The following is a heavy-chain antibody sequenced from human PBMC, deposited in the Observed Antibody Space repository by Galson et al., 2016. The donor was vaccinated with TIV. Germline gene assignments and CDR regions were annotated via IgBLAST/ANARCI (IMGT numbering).Heavy chain of an antibody. CDR1: GFTFSAYA. Sequence: SLRLSCAASGFTFSAYAMNWVRQAPGKGLEWVSTISSTASTTYYADSVKGRFTISRDNSKNTLYLQMDSLRAEDTAIYYCARFLKLGTIDYWGQGTLVTVSS. CDR2: ISSTASTT. J-gene: IGHJ4*02. V-gene: IGHV3-23*01. D-gene: IGHD7-27*01. CDR3: ARFLKLGTIDY.